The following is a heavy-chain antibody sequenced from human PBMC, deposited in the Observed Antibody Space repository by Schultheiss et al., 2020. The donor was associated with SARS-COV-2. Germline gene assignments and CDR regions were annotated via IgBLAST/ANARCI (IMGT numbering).Heavy chain of an antibody. V-gene: IGHV1-8*01. D-gene: IGHD4-17*01. CDR1: GYTFTSYD. CDR2: MNPNSGNT. Sequence: ASVKVSCKASGYTFTSYDINWVRQATGQGLEWMGWMNPNSGNTGYAQKFQGRVTMTRNTSISTAYMELSSLRSEDTAVYYCARDRQQYGDYGNNWFDPWGQGTLVTVSS. J-gene: IGHJ5*02. CDR3: ARDRQQYGDYGNNWFDP.